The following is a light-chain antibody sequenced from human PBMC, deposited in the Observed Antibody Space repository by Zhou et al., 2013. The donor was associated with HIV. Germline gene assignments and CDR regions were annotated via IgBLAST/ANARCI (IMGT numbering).Light chain of an antibody. CDR3: QQSYSTLIT. CDR1: QNIGSA. CDR2: AAS. Sequence: DIQMTQSPSSLSASVGDRVTLTCRASQNIGSALYWYQQKPGQAPELLIFAASSLRSGVPSRFSGRGSGTDFTLTISSLQSEDFATYYCQQSYSTLITFGLGTRLEIK. J-gene: IGKJ5*01. V-gene: IGKV1-39*01.